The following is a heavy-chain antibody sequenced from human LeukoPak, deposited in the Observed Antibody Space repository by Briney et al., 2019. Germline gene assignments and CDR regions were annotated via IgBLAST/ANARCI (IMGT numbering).Heavy chain of an antibody. CDR1: GGSISNYY. CDR3: ARETAGGGPFDY. Sequence: SETLSPTCTVSGGSISNYYWSWIRQPPGKGLEWIGCIYYSGSTNYNPSLKGRVTISVDTSKNQFSLKLSSVTAADTAVYYCARETAGGGPFDYWGQGTLVTVSS. D-gene: IGHD3-10*01. CDR2: IYYSGST. V-gene: IGHV4-59*12. J-gene: IGHJ4*02.